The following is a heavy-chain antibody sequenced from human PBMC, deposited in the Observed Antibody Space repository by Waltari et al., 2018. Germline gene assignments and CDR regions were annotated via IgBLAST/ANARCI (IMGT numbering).Heavy chain of an antibody. Sequence: KESGPTLVKPTQTLTLTCTFSGFSLSTSGVGVGWIRQPPGKGLEWIGYIYYSGSTNYNPSLKSRVTISVDTSKNQFSLKLSSVTAADTAVYYCARLPGGGYCSSTSCYTFDYWGQGTLVTVSS. V-gene: IGHV4-61*05. CDR2: IYYSGST. D-gene: IGHD2-2*02. CDR3: ARLPGGGYCSSTSCYTFDY. CDR1: GFSLSTSGVG. J-gene: IGHJ4*02.